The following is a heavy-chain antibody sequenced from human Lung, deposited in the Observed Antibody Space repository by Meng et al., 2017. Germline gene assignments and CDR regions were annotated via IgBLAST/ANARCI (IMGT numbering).Heavy chain of an antibody. J-gene: IGHJ4*02. CDR3: VSERGGGSFDY. CDR1: GYTFTTYG. Sequence: QVQVVQSGAEVKEPGASGKVSCKASGYTFTTYGLSWVRQAPGQGLEWMGWISAYNGNTKYAQKVQGRVTMTRDTSTTTAYMELRNLRSDDTAVYYCVSERGGGSFDYWGQGTLVTVSS. D-gene: IGHD3-10*01. V-gene: IGHV1-18*01. CDR2: ISAYNGNT.